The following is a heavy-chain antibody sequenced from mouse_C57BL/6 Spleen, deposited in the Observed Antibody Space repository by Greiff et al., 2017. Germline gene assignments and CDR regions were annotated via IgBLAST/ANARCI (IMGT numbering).Heavy chain of an antibody. D-gene: IGHD1-1*01. V-gene: IGHV1-80*01. CDR3: ARGGVTTVVEDY. Sequence: QVQLQQSGAELVKPGASVKISCKASGYAFSSYWMNWVKQRPGKGLEWIGQIYPGDGDTNYNGKFKGKATLTADKSSSTAYMQLSSLTSEDSAVYFCARGGVTTVVEDYWGQGTTLKVSS. CDR1: GYAFSSYW. CDR2: IYPGDGDT. J-gene: IGHJ2*01.